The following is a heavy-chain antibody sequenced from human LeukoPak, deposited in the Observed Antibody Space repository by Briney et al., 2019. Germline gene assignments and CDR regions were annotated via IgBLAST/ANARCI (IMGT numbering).Heavy chain of an antibody. D-gene: IGHD3-10*01. J-gene: IGHJ6*02. V-gene: IGHV1-8*01. CDR2: MNPNSGNT. CDR3: ARGGFGANGMDV. CDR1: GYTFTSYD. Sequence: GASVTVSCKASGYTFTSYDINWVRQATGQGLEWMGWMNPNSGNTGYAQKFQGRVTITRNTSISTAYMELSSLRSEDTAVYYCARGGFGANGMDVWGQGTTVTVSS.